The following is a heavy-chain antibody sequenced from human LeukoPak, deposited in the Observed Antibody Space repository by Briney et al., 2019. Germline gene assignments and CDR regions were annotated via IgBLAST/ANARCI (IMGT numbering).Heavy chain of an antibody. J-gene: IGHJ4*02. D-gene: IGHD3-10*01. CDR3: ARDHSVYYGSGTFDY. Sequence: GGSLRLSCAASGFTFSNYWMHWVRQAPGKGLVWVSRINSDGINTSYADSVKGRFTISRDNAKNTLNLQMNSLRAEDTAVYYCARDHSVYYGSGTFDYWGQGTLVTVSS. CDR1: GFTFSNYW. CDR2: INSDGINT. V-gene: IGHV3-74*01.